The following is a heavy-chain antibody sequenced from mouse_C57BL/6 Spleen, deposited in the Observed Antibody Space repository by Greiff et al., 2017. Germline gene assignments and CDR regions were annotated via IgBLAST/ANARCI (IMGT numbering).Heavy chain of an antibody. CDR1: GYSFTGYY. D-gene: IGHD1-1*01. V-gene: IGHV1-42*01. CDR2: INPSTGGT. CDR3: ARSSYYYGSYYFDY. Sequence: EVQLQQSGPELVKPGASVKISCKASGYSFTGYYMNWVKQSPEKSLEWIGEINPSTGGTTYNQKFKAKATLTVDKSSITAYMQLKSLTSEDSAVYYCARSSYYYGSYYFDYWGQGTTLTVSS. J-gene: IGHJ2*01.